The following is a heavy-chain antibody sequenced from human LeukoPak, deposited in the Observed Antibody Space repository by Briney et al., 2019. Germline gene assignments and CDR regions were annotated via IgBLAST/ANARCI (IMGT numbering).Heavy chain of an antibody. D-gene: IGHD6-13*01. Sequence: AGGSLRLSCAASGFTFSSYEMNWVRQAPGKGLEWVSYISSSGSTIYYADSVKGRFTISRDNAKNTLFLQITGLRAEDTAVYYCVRFPSSFSSSSYYFDYWGQGTLVTVSS. J-gene: IGHJ4*02. CDR2: ISSSGSTI. V-gene: IGHV3-48*03. CDR1: GFTFSSYE. CDR3: VRFPSSFSSSSYYFDY.